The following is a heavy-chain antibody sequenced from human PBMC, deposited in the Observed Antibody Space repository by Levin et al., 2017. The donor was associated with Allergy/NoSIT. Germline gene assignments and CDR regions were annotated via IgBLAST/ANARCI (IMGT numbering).Heavy chain of an antibody. D-gene: IGHD6-13*01. Sequence: LSLTCAASGFTFSTSGMHWVRQAPGKGLEWVAIIWYDGSNKYYADSVKGRFTISRDNSKNTLYLQMNSLRAEDTAVYYCAKEYSNRWRPYFDDWGQGTLVTVSS. CDR2: IWYDGSNK. V-gene: IGHV3-33*06. CDR3: AKEYSNRWRPYFDD. J-gene: IGHJ4*02. CDR1: GFTFSTSG.